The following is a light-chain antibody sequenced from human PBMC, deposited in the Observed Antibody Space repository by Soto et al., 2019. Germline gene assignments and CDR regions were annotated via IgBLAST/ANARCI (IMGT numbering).Light chain of an antibody. CDR1: QAISKY. J-gene: IGKJ2*01. CDR2: DAS. CDR3: QQYNNLPYT. Sequence: DIQMTQSPSSLSASLGDRVTITCQASQAISKYLHWYHQRPGKAPILVIYDASNLEAGAPSRFSGGGSGTSFTLTISSLQTEDIGTYFCQQYNNLPYTCGQGKKLDIK. V-gene: IGKV1-33*01.